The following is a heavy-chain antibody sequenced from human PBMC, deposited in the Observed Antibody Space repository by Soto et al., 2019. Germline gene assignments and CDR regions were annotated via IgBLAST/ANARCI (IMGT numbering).Heavy chain of an antibody. CDR1: GFTFSDYG. V-gene: IGHV3-23*01. CDR2: ISGSRGDT. J-gene: IGHJ1*01. CDR3: AKDRHVRGWFPEYFPH. Sequence: EVQLLESGGGLVQPGGSLRLSCTASGFTFSDYGMIWVRQAPGKGLEWVAGISGSRGDTYYADSVKGHFIISRDNSKNTLYLQMNSLRVEDTAIYYCAKDRHVRGWFPEYFPHWGLGTLVTVSS. D-gene: IGHD6-19*01.